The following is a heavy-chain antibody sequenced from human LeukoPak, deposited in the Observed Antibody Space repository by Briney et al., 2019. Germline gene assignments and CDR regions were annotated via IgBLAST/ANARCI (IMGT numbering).Heavy chain of an antibody. CDR3: ARVGCTNGVCYTESDY. V-gene: IGHV1-18*01. Sequence: ASVKVSCKASGHTFTSYGISWVRQAPGQGLEWMGWISAYNGNTNYAQKFQGRVTMTTDTSTSTAYMELRSLRSDDTAVYYCARVGCTNGVCYTESDYWGQGTLVTVSS. J-gene: IGHJ4*02. D-gene: IGHD2-8*01. CDR1: GHTFTSYG. CDR2: ISAYNGNT.